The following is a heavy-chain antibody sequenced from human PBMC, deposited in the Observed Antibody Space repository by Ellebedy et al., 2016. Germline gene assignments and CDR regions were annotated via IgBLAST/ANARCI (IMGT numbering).Heavy chain of an antibody. CDR2: ISAHNNNT. D-gene: IGHD1/OR15-1a*01. CDR1: GSIFTNSG. Sequence: SVKVSCXASGSIFTNSGVPWVRQAPGQGLEWMGWISAHNNNTKYAQNLQGRVTMTTDISTSTAYMELTSLRPDDAAVYYCARGQQDLYNYFYMDVWGKGTTVTVSS. V-gene: IGHV1-18*01. CDR3: ARGQQDLYNYFYMDV. J-gene: IGHJ6*03.